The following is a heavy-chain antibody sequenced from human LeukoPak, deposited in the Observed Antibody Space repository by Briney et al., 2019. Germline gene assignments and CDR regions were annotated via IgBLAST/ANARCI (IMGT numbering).Heavy chain of an antibody. CDR3: ARERYDYVWGRVFDY. D-gene: IGHD3-16*01. CDR2: INIGNGDT. V-gene: IGHV1-3*04. Sequence: ASVKVSCKASGYTFTSYVIHWLRRAPGQRLEWMGWINIGNGDTKYSQKFQGRVSIARDTSASTAYMELSSLRSEDTAVYYCARERYDYVWGRVFDYWGQGTLVTVSS. J-gene: IGHJ4*02. CDR1: GYTFTSYV.